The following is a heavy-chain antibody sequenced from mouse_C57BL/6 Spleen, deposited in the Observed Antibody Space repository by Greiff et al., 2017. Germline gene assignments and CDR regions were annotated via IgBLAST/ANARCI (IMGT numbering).Heavy chain of an antibody. Sequence: LQESGPELVKPGASVKISCKASGYAFSSSWMNWVKQRPGKGLEWIGRIYPGDGDTNYNGKFKGKATLTADKSSSTAYMQLSSLTSEDSAVYFCASSYYFDYWGQGTTLTVSS. J-gene: IGHJ2*01. V-gene: IGHV1-82*01. CDR1: GYAFSSSW. CDR3: ASSYYFDY. CDR2: IYPGDGDT.